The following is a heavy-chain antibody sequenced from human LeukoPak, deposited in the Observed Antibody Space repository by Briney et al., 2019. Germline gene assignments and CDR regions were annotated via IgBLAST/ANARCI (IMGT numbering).Heavy chain of an antibody. V-gene: IGHV4-59*08. CDR3: ARKLDWFDP. J-gene: IGHJ5*02. CDR1: GGSSSSYY. Sequence: SETLSLTCTVSGGSSSSYYWSWIRQPPGKGLEWIGYIYYSGSTNYNPSLKSRVTISVDTSKNQFSLKLSSVTAADTAVYYCARKLDWFDPWGQGTLVTVSS. CDR2: IYYSGST. D-gene: IGHD4-23*01.